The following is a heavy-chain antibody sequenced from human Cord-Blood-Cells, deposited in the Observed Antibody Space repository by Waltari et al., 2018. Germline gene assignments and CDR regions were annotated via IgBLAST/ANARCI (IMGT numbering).Heavy chain of an antibody. D-gene: IGHD6-13*01. V-gene: IGHV1-18*04. CDR2: ISAYNGNT. Sequence: QVQLVQSGAEVKKPGASVKVSCKASGYTFTSYGISWVRQAPGQGLEWMGWISAYNGNTNYAQKLQVRVTTTTDTSTSTAYMELRSLRSDDTAVYYCARVGQQLGIHYYYYYMDVWGKGTTGTVSS. CDR1: GYTFTSYG. J-gene: IGHJ6*03. CDR3: ARVGQQLGIHYYYYYMDV.